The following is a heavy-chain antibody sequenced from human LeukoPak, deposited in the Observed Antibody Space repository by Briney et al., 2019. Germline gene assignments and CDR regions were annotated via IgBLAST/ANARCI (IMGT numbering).Heavy chain of an antibody. CDR1: GGSISSGGYS. J-gene: IGHJ4*02. CDR3: ARGDMTSGTLFDY. CDR2: IYHSGST. D-gene: IGHD5-12*01. Sequence: SQTLSLTCAVSGGSISSGGYSWSWIRQPPGKGLEWIGYIYHSGSTYYNPSLKSRVTISVDRSKNQFSLKLSSVTAADTAVYYCARGDMTSGTLFDYWGQGTLVTVSS. V-gene: IGHV4-30-2*01.